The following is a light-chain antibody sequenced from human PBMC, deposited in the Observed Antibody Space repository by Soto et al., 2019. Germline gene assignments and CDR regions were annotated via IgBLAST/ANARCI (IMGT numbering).Light chain of an antibody. CDR1: TSDVGAYNY. CDR2: DVN. J-gene: IGLJ3*02. V-gene: IGLV2-14*03. Sequence: QSALTQPASVSGSPGQSITISCTGTTSDVGAYNYVYWYQQHPGKAPKLMIYDVNNRPSGVSNRFSGSKSGSTASLTISGRQAEDEADYYCSSYTTSSTLLFGGGTKLTVL. CDR3: SSYTTSSTLL.